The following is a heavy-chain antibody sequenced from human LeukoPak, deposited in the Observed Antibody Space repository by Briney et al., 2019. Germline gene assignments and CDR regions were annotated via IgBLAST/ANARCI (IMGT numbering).Heavy chain of an antibody. D-gene: IGHD4-23*01. CDR3: ARDGDYGGKSEVFDF. CDR2: ISSSSYI. V-gene: IGHV3-69-1*01. J-gene: IGHJ4*02. CDR1: GFAFSYYT. Sequence: GGSLRLSCAASGFAFSYYTMYWVRQAPGKGLEWVSSISSSSYIYDADSVKGRFSISRDSAKNSLFLQMNSLRVEDTAVYYCARDGDYGGKSEVFDFWGQGTLVTVSS.